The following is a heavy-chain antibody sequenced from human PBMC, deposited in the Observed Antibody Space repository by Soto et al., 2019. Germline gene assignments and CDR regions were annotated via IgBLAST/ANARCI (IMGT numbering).Heavy chain of an antibody. CDR1: GFTFSSYG. CDR3: AKEKTYYDFWSGYFSGSGTYYYGMDV. J-gene: IGHJ6*02. CDR2: ISYDGSNR. V-gene: IGHV3-30*18. D-gene: IGHD3-3*01. Sequence: VGSLRLSCAASGFTFSSYGMHWVRQAPGKGLEWVAVISYDGSNRYYADSVKGRFTISGDNSKNTLYLQMNSLRAEDTAVYYCAKEKTYYDFWSGYFSGSGTYYYGMDVWGQGTTVTVSS.